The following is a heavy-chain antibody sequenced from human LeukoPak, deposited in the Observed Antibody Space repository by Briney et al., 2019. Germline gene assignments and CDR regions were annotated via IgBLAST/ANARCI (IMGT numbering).Heavy chain of an antibody. Sequence: ASVKVSCKASGYSFTGNYMHWVRQAPGQGLEWMGWINPNSGDTNFAQKFQGRVTMTRDTSISTVYMELSRLRSDDTAVYYCASNAGVIAAAGTFYYYYYMDVWGKGTTVTISS. CDR1: GYSFTGNY. J-gene: IGHJ6*03. V-gene: IGHV1-2*02. CDR2: INPNSGDT. D-gene: IGHD6-13*01. CDR3: ASNAGVIAAAGTFYYYYYMDV.